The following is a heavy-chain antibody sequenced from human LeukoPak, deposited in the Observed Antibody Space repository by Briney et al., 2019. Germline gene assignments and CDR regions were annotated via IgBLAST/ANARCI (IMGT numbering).Heavy chain of an antibody. D-gene: IGHD6-13*01. Sequence: PGGSLRLSCAASGFIFSKYSMNWVRQAPGKGLEWVAYVSSSSSTIHYADSVKGRFTISRDNAKNSLDLQMNSLRDEDTAVYYCAKVGPLGAAGSASDYWGQGTLVTVSS. J-gene: IGHJ4*02. CDR2: VSSSSSTI. CDR3: AKVGPLGAAGSASDY. V-gene: IGHV3-48*02. CDR1: GFIFSKYS.